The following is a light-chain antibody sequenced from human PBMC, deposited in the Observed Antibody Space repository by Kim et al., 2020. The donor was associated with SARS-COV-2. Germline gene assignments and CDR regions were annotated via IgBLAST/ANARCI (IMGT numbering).Light chain of an antibody. CDR2: GKN. CDR3: NSRDSSGNHYV. Sequence: SSELTQDPAVSVALAQTVRITCQGDSLRSYYASWYQQKPGQAPVLVIHGKNNRPSGIPDRFSGSSSGNTASLTITGAQAEDDADYYCNSRDSSGNHYVFG. CDR1: SLRSYY. V-gene: IGLV3-19*01. J-gene: IGLJ1*01.